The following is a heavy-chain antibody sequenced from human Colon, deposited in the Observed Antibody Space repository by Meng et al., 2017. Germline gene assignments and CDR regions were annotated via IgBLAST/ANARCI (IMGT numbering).Heavy chain of an antibody. J-gene: IGHJ4*02. CDR3: ARLIAGWPFYFDY. Sequence: QVQLQGSCPGLVRPSETLSLTCNVSGGSVSSGSHYWSWIRQPPGKGLEWIGYMFHSGTTKYNPSLKSRVSMSVDTTKNQFYLKLTSVTVADTAVFYCARLIAGWPFYFDYWGQGILVTVSS. CDR2: MFHSGTT. V-gene: IGHV4-61*01. CDR1: GGSVSSGSHY. D-gene: IGHD6-19*01.